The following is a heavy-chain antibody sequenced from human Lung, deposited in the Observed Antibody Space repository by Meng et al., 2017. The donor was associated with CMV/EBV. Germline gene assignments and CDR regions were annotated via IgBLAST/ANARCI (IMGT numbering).Heavy chain of an antibody. Sequence: QVECFQSGAGGKKPGASWNVSCKASRYTFTSYGFNWVRQAPGQRLEWMGWINAGNGNTKYSQRFQGRVTITRDTSASTAYMELSSLRSEDTTVYYCARAGYDSSGYYPQPFDYWGQGTLVTVSS. CDR2: INAGNGNT. J-gene: IGHJ4*02. D-gene: IGHD3-22*01. CDR1: RYTFTSYG. V-gene: IGHV1-3*01. CDR3: ARAGYDSSGYYPQPFDY.